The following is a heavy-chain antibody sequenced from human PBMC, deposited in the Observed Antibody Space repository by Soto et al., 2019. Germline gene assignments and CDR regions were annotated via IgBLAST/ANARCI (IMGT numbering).Heavy chain of an antibody. CDR2: ISGSGGRT. CDR1: GVPLRKLS. J-gene: IGHJ5*02. CDR3: ARSPTPNCFDP. V-gene: IGHV3-21*04. Sequence: GGSLRLSFSASGVPLRKLSMSWVRQAPGKGLEWVSSISGSGGRTYYADSVKGRFTISRDNAKNSLYLQMNSLRAEDTAVYYCARSPTPNCFDPWGQGTLVTVSS.